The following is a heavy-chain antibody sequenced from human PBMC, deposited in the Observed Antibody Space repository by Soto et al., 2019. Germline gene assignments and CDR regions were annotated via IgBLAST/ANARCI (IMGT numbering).Heavy chain of an antibody. J-gene: IGHJ4*02. CDR3: ARDAPGYSYGQAGWASWP. CDR1: GYTCTSYG. V-gene: IGHV1-18*01. D-gene: IGHD5-18*01. Sequence: ASVKVSCKASGYTCTSYGISWVRQAPGQGLEWMGWISAYNGNTNYAQKLQGRVTMTTDTSTSTAYMELRSLRSDDTAVYYCARDAPGYSYGQAGWASWPWGQGPLVPVSS. CDR2: ISAYNGNT.